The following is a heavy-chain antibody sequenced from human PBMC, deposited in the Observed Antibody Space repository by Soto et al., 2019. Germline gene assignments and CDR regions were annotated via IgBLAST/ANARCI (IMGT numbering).Heavy chain of an antibody. CDR3: AREHSGYDFYYYYYGMDV. CDR2: IKQDGSEK. D-gene: IGHD5-12*01. J-gene: IGHJ6*02. V-gene: IGHV3-7*05. Sequence: GGSLRLSCAASGFTFSSYWMSWVRQAPGKGLEWAANIKQDGSEKYYVDSVKGRFTISRDNAKNSLYLQMNSLRAEDTAVYYCAREHSGYDFYYYYYGMDVWGQGTTVTVS. CDR1: GFTFSSYW.